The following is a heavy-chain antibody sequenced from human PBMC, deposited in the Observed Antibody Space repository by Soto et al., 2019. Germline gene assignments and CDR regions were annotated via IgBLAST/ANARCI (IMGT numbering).Heavy chain of an antibody. CDR3: ARDVVVAANDY. Sequence: SETLSLTCTVSGGSVSSGSYYWSWIRQPPGKGLEWIGYIYYSGSTNYNPSLKSRVTISVDTSKNQFSLKLSSVTAADTAVYYCARDVVVAANDYWGQGTLVTVSS. CDR2: IYYSGST. D-gene: IGHD2-15*01. V-gene: IGHV4-61*01. CDR1: GGSVSSGSYY. J-gene: IGHJ4*02.